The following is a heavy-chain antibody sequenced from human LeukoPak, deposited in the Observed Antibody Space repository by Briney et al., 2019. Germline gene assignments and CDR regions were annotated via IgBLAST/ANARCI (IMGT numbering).Heavy chain of an antibody. CDR1: GGSFSGYY. D-gene: IGHD3-9*01. Sequence: SETLSLTCAVYGGSFSGYYWSWIRQPPGKGLEWIGEINHSGSTNYNPSLKSRVTISVDTSKNQFSLKLSSVTAADTAVYYCARLILTGYGAFDIWGQGTMVTVSS. CDR3: ARLILTGYGAFDI. CDR2: INHSGST. J-gene: IGHJ3*02. V-gene: IGHV4-34*01.